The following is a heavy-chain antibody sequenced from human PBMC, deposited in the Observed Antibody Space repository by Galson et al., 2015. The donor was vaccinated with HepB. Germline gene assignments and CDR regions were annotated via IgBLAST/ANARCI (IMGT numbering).Heavy chain of an antibody. V-gene: IGHV1-18*04. J-gene: IGHJ4*02. CDR2: IRANSGRT. Sequence: SVKVSCKAAGYTFTSNGISWVRPAPGRGLEWVGWIRANSGRTTYAWRLLGRLTLPTDTSTSTVYMELRSVRSDDTAIYYCARDRSHSLDFWGQGTLVTVSS. CDR1: GYTFTSNG. D-gene: IGHD2-15*01. CDR3: ARDRSHSLDF.